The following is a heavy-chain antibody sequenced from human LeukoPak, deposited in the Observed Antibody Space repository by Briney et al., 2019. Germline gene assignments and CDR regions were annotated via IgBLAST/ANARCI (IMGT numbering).Heavy chain of an antibody. CDR1: GYSXTSYW. V-gene: IGHV5-10-1*01. CDR3: AKPPAYCSSTSCLIMNY. CDR2: IDPSDSYT. J-gene: IGHJ4*02. Sequence: SGYSXTSYWISWVRQMPGKGLEWMGRIDPSDSYTNYSPSFQGHVTISADKSISTAYLQWSSLKASDTAMYYCAKPPAYCSSTSCLIMNYWGQGTLVTVSS. D-gene: IGHD2-2*01.